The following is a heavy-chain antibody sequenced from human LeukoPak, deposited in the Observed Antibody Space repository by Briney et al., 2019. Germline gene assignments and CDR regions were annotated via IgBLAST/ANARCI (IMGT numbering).Heavy chain of an antibody. CDR3: ARGHCSSTSCSIDY. CDR1: GGTFSSYA. V-gene: IGHV1-69*13. D-gene: IGHD2-2*01. CDR2: IIPIFGTA. J-gene: IGHJ4*02. Sequence: SVKVSCKASGGTFSSYAISWVRQAPGQGLEWMGGIIPIFGTANYAQKFQGRVTITADESTSTAYMELSSLRPEDTAVYYCARGHCSSTSCSIDYWGQGTLVTVSS.